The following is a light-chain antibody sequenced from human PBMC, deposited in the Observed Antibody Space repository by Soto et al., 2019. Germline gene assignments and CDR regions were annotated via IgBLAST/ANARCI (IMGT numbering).Light chain of an antibody. CDR1: SSDVGGYNY. CDR2: DVS. J-gene: IGLJ1*01. CDR3: SSYTSNSTPYV. V-gene: IGLV2-14*01. Sequence: QSVLTQPASLSGSPGQSITISCTGTSSDVGGYNYVSWYQRHPGKAPKLMIYDVSNRPSGVSNRFSGSKSGNTASLTISGLQAEDEADYYCSSYTSNSTPYVFGTGTKVTVL.